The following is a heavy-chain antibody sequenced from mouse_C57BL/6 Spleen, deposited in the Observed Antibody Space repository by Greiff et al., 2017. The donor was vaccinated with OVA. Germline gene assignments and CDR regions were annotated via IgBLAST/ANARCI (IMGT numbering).Heavy chain of an antibody. CDR2: ISSGSSTI. Sequence: EVKVVESGGGLVKPGGSLKLSCAASGFTFSDYGMHWVRQAPEKGLEWVAYISSGSSTIYYADTVKGRFTISRDNAKNTLFLQMTSLRSEDTAMYYCARVYSYYAMDYWGQGTSVTVSS. CDR1: GFTFSDYG. D-gene: IGHD2-1*01. V-gene: IGHV5-17*01. CDR3: ARVYSYYAMDY. J-gene: IGHJ4*01.